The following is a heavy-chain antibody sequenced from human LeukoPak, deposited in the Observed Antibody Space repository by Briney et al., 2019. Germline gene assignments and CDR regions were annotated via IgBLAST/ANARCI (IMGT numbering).Heavy chain of an antibody. CDR1: GFTVSDNY. CDR3: ARDGGSGTSSENSFYYGMDV. J-gene: IGHJ6*02. V-gene: IGHV3-53*01. D-gene: IGHD3-10*01. Sequence: GGSLRLSCAASGFTVSDNYMSWVRQAPGKGLEWVSIIYSGDITYYADSVKGRFTISRDNSKNTLYLQMNSLRAEDTAVYYCARDGGSGTSSENSFYYGMDVWGQGTAVTVSS. CDR2: IYSGDIT.